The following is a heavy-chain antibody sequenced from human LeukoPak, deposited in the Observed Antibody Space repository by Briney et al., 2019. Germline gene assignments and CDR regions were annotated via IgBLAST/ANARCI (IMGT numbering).Heavy chain of an antibody. CDR1: GGSISSGDYY. J-gene: IGHJ5*02. CDR3: ARDQKGRYYYDSSGYYQENWFDP. Sequence: SETLSLTCTVSGGSISSGDYYWSWIRQPPGKGLEWIGYIYYSGSTYYNPSLKSRVTISVDTSKNQFSLKLSSATAADTAVYYCARDQKGRYYYDSSGYYQENWFDPWGQGTLVTVSS. CDR2: IYYSGST. V-gene: IGHV4-30-4*01. D-gene: IGHD3-22*01.